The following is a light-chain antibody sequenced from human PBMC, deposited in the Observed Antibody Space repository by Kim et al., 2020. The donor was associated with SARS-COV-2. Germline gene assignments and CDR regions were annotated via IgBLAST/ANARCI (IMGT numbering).Light chain of an antibody. CDR1: QRGSSSC. CDR2: GAS. J-gene: IGKJ1*01. Sequence: ASGGVAITSCWARQRGSSSCLDRYKQKPAKAPTRVIYGASSRTPGVPHRFRGRGSGTEFTLTIRRLQTEDFAVYYCQKYVRSPRTFGHGTKVDIK. V-gene: IGKV3-20*01. CDR3: QKYVRSPRT.